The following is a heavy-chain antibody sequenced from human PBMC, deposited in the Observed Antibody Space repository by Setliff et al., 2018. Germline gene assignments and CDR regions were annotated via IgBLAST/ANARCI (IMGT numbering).Heavy chain of an antibody. CDR2: MSPNSGNT. V-gene: IGHV1-8*01. CDR1: GYTFTSYD. CDR3: ARGDTGRYYYGSGRYGV. D-gene: IGHD3-10*01. J-gene: IGHJ6*02. Sequence: ASVKVSCKASGYTFTSYDINWVRQATGQGLEWMGWMSPNSGNTGYAQKFQGRVTMTRNTSISTAYMELSSLRSEDTAVYYCARGDTGRYYYGSGRYGVWGQGTTVTVSS.